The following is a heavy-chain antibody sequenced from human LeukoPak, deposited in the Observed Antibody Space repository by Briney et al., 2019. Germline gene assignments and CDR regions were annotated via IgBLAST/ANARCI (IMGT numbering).Heavy chain of an antibody. V-gene: IGHV1-46*01. Sequence: GASVKVSCKASGYTFTSYYMHWVRQAPGQGLEWMGIINPSGGSTSYAQKFQGRVTMTRDMSTSTVYMELSSLRSEDTAVDYGATDRDIVATNGEERGENNWFDPWGQGTLVTVSS. J-gene: IGHJ5*02. D-gene: IGHD5-12*01. CDR2: INPSGGST. CDR1: GYTFTSYY. CDR3: ATDRDIVATNGEERGENNWFDP.